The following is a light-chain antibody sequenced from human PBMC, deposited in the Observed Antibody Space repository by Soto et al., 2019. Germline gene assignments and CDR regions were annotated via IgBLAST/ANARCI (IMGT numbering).Light chain of an antibody. CDR2: EAS. V-gene: IGKV1-17*01. J-gene: IGKJ1*01. Sequence: IEMTQSPSSLSAYVGDRVIISCRASQGIRNDLGWYQQKPGKAPKLXIYEASSLESGVPSRFRGSGSGTEFTLTISSLKPDDFATYYCQQYNSYPWTFGQGTKVDIK. CDR3: QQYNSYPWT. CDR1: QGIRND.